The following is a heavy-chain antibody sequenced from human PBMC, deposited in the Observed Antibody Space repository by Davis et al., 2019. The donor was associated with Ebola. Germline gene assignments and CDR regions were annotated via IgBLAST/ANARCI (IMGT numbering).Heavy chain of an antibody. V-gene: IGHV3-21*01. CDR2: ISSDSDYI. Sequence: GESLKISCVASGFTFRTYSMSWVRQAPGKGLEWVSSISSDSDYIYYADSAKGRFTISRDNAKNSLYLQMNSLRAEDTAVYYCAREGKIFGCDYWGQGALVTVSS. CDR3: AREGKIFGCDY. CDR1: GFTFRTYS. D-gene: IGHD3-3*01. J-gene: IGHJ4*02.